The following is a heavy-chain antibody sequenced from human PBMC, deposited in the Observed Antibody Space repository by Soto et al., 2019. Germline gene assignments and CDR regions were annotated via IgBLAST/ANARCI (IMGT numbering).Heavy chain of an antibody. J-gene: IGHJ5*02. Sequence: ASVKVSCKASGYTFTSYDINWVRQATGQGLEWMGWMNPNSGNTGYAQKFQGRVTMTRNTSISTAYMELSSLRSEDTAVYYCARGIFGVVTLVGVWLDPWGQGTLVTVSS. CDR2: MNPNSGNT. D-gene: IGHD3-3*01. V-gene: IGHV1-8*01. CDR1: GYTFTSYD. CDR3: ARGIFGVVTLVGVWLDP.